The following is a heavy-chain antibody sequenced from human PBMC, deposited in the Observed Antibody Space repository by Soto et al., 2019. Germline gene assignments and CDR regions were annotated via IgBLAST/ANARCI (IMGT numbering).Heavy chain of an antibody. Sequence: EVQLVESGGGLIQPGGSLRLSCAASGFIVSSNYVSWVRQAPGKGLEWVSIIYSGASTSYADSVKGRFTISRDNSKNTLYLQMNSLRAEDTAVYYCALRSGSGYSFAFDIWGQGTMVTVSS. J-gene: IGHJ3*02. CDR2: IYSGAST. V-gene: IGHV3-53*01. CDR1: GFIVSSNY. D-gene: IGHD3-22*01. CDR3: ALRSGSGYSFAFDI.